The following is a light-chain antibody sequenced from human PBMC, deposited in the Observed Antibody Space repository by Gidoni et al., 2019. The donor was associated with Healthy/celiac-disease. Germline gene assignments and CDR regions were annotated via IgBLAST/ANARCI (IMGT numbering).Light chain of an antibody. CDR3: QQSYSTPYS. Sequence: DIQMTQSPSSLSASVGDRVNITCRASQSISSYLNWYQQKPGKAPKLLIYAASSLQSGVPSRFSGSGSGTDFTLTISSLQPEDFATYYCQQSYSTPYSFXQXTKVXIK. V-gene: IGKV1-39*01. CDR1: QSISSY. J-gene: IGKJ2*03. CDR2: AAS.